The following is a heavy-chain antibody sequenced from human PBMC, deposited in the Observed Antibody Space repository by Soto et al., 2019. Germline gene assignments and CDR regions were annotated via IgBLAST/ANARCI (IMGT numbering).Heavy chain of an antibody. Sequence: QVQLVQSGPEVKKPGASVKVSCKAPGNTFASHGFSWVRQAPGQGLEWMGWISGFNGQTNYALKFQGRVTLTTDTSTSTAYMELRSLRSDDTVVYFCARVDPRGVAVVRDYWGQGTLVTVSS. CDR1: GNTFASHG. CDR2: ISGFNGQT. V-gene: IGHV1-18*01. J-gene: IGHJ4*02. CDR3: ARVDPRGVAVVRDY. D-gene: IGHD3-10*01.